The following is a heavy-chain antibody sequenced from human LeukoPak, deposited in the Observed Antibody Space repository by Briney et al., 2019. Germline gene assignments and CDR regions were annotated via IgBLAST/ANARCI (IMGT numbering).Heavy chain of an antibody. J-gene: IGHJ4*02. CDR2: ISSSGTTI. V-gene: IGHV3-48*03. D-gene: IGHD1-26*01. CDR1: GFTFSSYE. Sequence: GGSLRLSCAASGFTFSSYEMNWVRQAPGKGLEWVSYISSSGTTIYYADSVKGRFTISRDNAKNSLYLQMNSLRAEDTAVYFCARRRDSGSLQHFDYWGQGTLVTVSS. CDR3: ARRRDSGSLQHFDY.